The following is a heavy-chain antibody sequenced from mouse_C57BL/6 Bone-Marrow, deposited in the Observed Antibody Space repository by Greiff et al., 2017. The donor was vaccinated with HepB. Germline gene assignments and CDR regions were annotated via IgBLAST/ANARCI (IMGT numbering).Heavy chain of an antibody. CDR3: ARHGFAY. J-gene: IGHJ3*01. CDR2: ISNLAYSI. CDR1: GFTFSDYG. Sequence: EVQVVESGGGLVQPGGSLKLSCAASGFTFSDYGMAWVRQAPRKGPEWVAFISNLAYSIYYADTVTGRFTISRENAKNTLYLEMSSLRSEDTAMYYCARHGFAYWGQGTLVTVSA. V-gene: IGHV5-15*01.